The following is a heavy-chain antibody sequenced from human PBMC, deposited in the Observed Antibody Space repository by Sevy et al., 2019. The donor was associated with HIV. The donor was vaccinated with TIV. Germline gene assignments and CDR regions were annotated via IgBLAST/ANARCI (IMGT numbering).Heavy chain of an antibody. D-gene: IGHD2-15*01. CDR2: INPRTGDT. Sequence: ASVKVSCKASGYTFSDNYMHWVRQAPGQGLEWVGRINPRTGDTKYAQKFQGRVTVTRDTSIGTAYMELSRLTSDDTAIYYCAKDKLLDAFDIWGQGTRVTVSS. J-gene: IGHJ3*02. V-gene: IGHV1-2*06. CDR1: GYTFSDNY. CDR3: AKDKLLDAFDI.